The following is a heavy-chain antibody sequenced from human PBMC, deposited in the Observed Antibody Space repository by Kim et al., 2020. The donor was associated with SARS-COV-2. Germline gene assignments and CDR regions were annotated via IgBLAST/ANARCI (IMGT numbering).Heavy chain of an antibody. J-gene: IGHJ4*02. Sequence: GGSLRLSCAASGFTFSNAWMSWVRQAPGKGLEWVGRIKSKTDGGTTDYAAPVKGRFTISRDDSKNTLYLQMNSLKTEDTAVYYCTTGLYGSGSFDYWGLGTLVTVSS. CDR2: IKSKTDGGTT. CDR3: TTGLYGSGSFDY. CDR1: GFTFSNAW. V-gene: IGHV3-15*01. D-gene: IGHD3-10*01.